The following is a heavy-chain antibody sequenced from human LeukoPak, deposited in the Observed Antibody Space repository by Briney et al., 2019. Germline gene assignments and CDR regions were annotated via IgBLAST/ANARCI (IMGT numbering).Heavy chain of an antibody. CDR2: IHYPAST. D-gene: IGHD6-19*01. CDR3: ARGSSDVYWYLDV. J-gene: IGHJ2*01. Sequence: PSETLFLTCTFAGDFASAFYWSWLRQSPGTGLEWIGFIHYPASTAYNPSLKSRVTISLETSRNQLSLMLTSLTPADTAMYYCARGSSDVYWYLDVWGRGTLVTVS. CDR1: GDFASAFY. V-gene: IGHV4-59*02.